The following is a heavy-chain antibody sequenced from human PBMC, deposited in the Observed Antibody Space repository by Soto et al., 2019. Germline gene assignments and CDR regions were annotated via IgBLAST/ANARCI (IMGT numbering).Heavy chain of an antibody. D-gene: IGHD6-25*01. V-gene: IGHV4-59*01. CDR3: ARAIESSAACDY. CDR1: GGSISSYY. J-gene: IGHJ4*02. CDR2: IYYSGST. Sequence: SETLSLTCTVSGGSISSYYWSWIRQPPGKGLEWIGYIYYSGSTNYNPSLKSRVTISVDTSKNQFSLKLSSVTAADTAVYYCARAIESSAACDYWGQGTLVTVSS.